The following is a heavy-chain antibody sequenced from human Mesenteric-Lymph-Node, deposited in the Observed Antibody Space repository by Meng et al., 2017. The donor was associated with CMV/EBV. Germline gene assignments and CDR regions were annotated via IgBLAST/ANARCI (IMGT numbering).Heavy chain of an antibody. CDR2: ISYDGYNK. V-gene: IGHV3-30*17. Sequence: GGSLRLSCAASGFNFNTFAMHWVRQAPGRGLEWLAFISYDGYNKDYADSVNGRFTISRDNSKNTVDLQMNDLRVEDTALYYCARGGVVVAIKGPDNWGQGTLVTVSS. D-gene: IGHD3-22*01. CDR3: ARGGVVVAIKGPDN. CDR1: GFNFNTFA. J-gene: IGHJ4*02.